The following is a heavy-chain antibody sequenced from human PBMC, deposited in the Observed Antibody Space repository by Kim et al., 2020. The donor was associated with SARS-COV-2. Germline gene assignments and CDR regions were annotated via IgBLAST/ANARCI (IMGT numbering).Heavy chain of an antibody. J-gene: IGHJ5*02. Sequence: GESLKISCKGSGYSFTSYWIGWVRQMPGKGLEWMGIIYPGDSDTRYSPSFQGQVTISADKSIRTAYLQWSSLKASDTALYYCARQSSRSGWYGWFDPWGQGTLVTVSS. D-gene: IGHD6-19*01. CDR3: ARQSSRSGWYGWFDP. CDR1: GYSFTSYW. CDR2: IYPGDSDT. V-gene: IGHV5-51*01.